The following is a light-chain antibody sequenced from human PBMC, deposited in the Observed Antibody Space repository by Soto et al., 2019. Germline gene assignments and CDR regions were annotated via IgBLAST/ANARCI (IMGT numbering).Light chain of an antibody. V-gene: IGLV2-23*01. J-gene: IGLJ2*01. CDR1: SSDVGRYNL. CDR2: EDI. CDR3: CSYAGGTSVV. Sequence: QSALTQPASVSGSPGQSITISCTGTSSDVGRYNLVSWYQQHPGKAPKLMIYEDIERPSGVSNRFSGSKSGNTASLTISGRQTEDEAEYYCCSYAGGTSVVFGGGTKVTVL.